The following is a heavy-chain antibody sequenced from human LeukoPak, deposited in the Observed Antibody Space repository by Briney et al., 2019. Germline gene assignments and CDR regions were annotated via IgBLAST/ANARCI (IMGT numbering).Heavy chain of an antibody. CDR2: ISSSGSTI. Sequence: PGGSLRLSCAASGFTFSDYYMSWIRQAPGKGLEWVSYISSSGSTIYYADSVKGRFTISRDNSKNTLYLQMNSLRGEDTAVYYCAKDSLRERIVGSTTRGVNDYWGQGTLVTVSS. D-gene: IGHD1-26*01. CDR1: GFTFSDYY. CDR3: AKDSLRERIVGSTTRGVNDY. V-gene: IGHV3-11*04. J-gene: IGHJ4*02.